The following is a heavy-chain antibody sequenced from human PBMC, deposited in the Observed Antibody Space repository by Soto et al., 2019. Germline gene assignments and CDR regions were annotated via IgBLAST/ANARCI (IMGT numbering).Heavy chain of an antibody. Sequence: QVQLVQSGAEVKKPGASVKVSCKASGYTFTSYYMHWVRQTAGQGLEWMGIINPSGGSTSYAQKFQVRDAMTRDTSTSTVYLALSSLRSEDTAVYYCVRDPRTKFGPLYYFDYWGQGTLVTVSS. CDR1: GYTFTSYY. CDR3: VRDPRTKFGPLYYFDY. V-gene: IGHV1-46*01. D-gene: IGHD3-16*01. J-gene: IGHJ4*02. CDR2: INPSGGST.